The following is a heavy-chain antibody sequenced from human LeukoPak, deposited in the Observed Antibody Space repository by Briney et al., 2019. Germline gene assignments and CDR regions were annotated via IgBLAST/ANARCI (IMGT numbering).Heavy chain of an antibody. V-gene: IGHV1-18*01. CDR1: GYTFTSYG. D-gene: IGHD3-22*01. Sequence: ASVKVSCKASGYTFTSYGISWVRQAPGQGLEWMGWISAYNGNTNYAQKLQGRVTMTTDTSTSTAYMELRSLRSDDTAVYYCARGGPYYDSSGYYHSYYYYMDVWGKGTTVTVSS. J-gene: IGHJ6*03. CDR2: ISAYNGNT. CDR3: ARGGPYYDSSGYYHSYYYYMDV.